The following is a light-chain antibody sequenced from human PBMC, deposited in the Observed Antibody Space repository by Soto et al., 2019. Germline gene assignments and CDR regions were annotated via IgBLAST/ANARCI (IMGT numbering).Light chain of an antibody. CDR3: QQYGSSIT. Sequence: EIVMTQSPATLSVSPGERATLSCRASQNVRSNLAWYQQKPGQAPRLLIYGASTRATGIPARFSGRGSGTEFTLTISRLEPEDFAVYYCQQYGSSITFGQGTRLEIK. V-gene: IGKV3-15*01. CDR1: QNVRSN. CDR2: GAS. J-gene: IGKJ5*01.